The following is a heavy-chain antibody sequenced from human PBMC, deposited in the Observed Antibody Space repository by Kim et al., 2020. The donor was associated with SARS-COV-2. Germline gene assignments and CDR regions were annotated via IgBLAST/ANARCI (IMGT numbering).Heavy chain of an antibody. V-gene: IGHV3-23*01. D-gene: IGHD2-21*02. Sequence: GGSLRLSCAASGFTFKTYGMGWVRQSPGRGLEWVSTISDSGDSTYYRDSVRGRFTISRDNSKSTLFLQMNSLTAEDTAVYYCAKDRGDSAGWGQGTLVIV. CDR3: AKDRGDSAG. CDR1: GFTFKTYG. J-gene: IGHJ4*02. CDR2: ISDSGDST.